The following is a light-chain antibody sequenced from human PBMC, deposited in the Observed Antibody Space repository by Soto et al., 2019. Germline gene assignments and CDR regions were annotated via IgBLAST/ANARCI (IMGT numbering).Light chain of an antibody. J-gene: IGLJ2*01. CDR1: SSDVGGYNY. Sequence: QSALTQPPSASGSPGQSVPISCTGTSSDVGGYNYVSWYQQHPGKAPKLMIYEVSKRPSGVPDRFSGSKSGNRASLTVSGLQAEDEADYYCSSYAGSNNLVFGGGTKLTVL. V-gene: IGLV2-8*01. CDR3: SSYAGSNNLV. CDR2: EVS.